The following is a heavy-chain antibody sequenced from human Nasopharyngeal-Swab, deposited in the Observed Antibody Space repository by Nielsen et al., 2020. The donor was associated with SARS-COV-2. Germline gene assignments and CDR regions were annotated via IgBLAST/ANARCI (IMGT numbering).Heavy chain of an antibody. CDR1: GYTFTSYG. D-gene: IGHD3-10*01. J-gene: IGHJ4*02. CDR2: INPSGGST. V-gene: IGHV1-46*01. CDR3: ARFGELTHFDY. Sequence: ASVKVSCKASGYTFTSYGISWVRQAPGQGLEWMGIINPSGGSTSYAQKFQGRVTMTRDTSTSTVYMELSSLRSEDTAVYYCARFGELTHFDYWGQGTLVTVSS.